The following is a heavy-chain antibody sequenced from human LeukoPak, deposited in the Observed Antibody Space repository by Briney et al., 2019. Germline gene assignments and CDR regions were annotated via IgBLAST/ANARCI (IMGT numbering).Heavy chain of an antibody. CDR3: ARDRTPDDAFDI. V-gene: IGHV3-21*01. J-gene: IGHJ3*02. CDR2: ISSGSSYI. CDR1: RFIFSTYA. Sequence: PGGSLRLSCAASRFIFSTYAMNWVRQAPGKGLEWVSSISSGSSYIYYADSVKGRFTISRDNAKNSLYLQMNSLRAEDTAVYYCARDRTPDDAFDIWGQGTMVTVSS.